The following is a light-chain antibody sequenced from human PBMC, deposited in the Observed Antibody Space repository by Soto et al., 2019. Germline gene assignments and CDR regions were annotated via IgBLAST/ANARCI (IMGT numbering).Light chain of an antibody. V-gene: IGKV3-15*01. CDR1: QSVRSN. CDR2: GAS. J-gene: IGKJ1*01. CDR3: QQYNDWPPT. Sequence: EIVMTQSPATLSASPGERATLSCRASQSVRSNLAWYQQKPGQAPRLLIYGASTRATGIPARFSGSGSGTEFTLSIGSLKSEDCAVYYCQQYNDWPPTFGQGTKV.